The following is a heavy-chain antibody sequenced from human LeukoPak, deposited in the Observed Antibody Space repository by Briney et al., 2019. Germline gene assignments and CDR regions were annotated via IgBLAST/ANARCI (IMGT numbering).Heavy chain of an antibody. CDR1: GGSISSGDYY. D-gene: IGHD5-24*01. V-gene: IGHV4-30-4*08. CDR2: IYYSGST. Sequence: PSQTLSLTCTVSGGSISSGDYYWSWIRQPPGKGLEWIGYIYYSGSTNYNPSLKSRVTISVDTSKSQFSLKLSSVTAADTAVYYCARFWRPEMATIKMNVNWYFDLWGRGTLVTVSS. J-gene: IGHJ2*01. CDR3: ARFWRPEMATIKMNVNWYFDL.